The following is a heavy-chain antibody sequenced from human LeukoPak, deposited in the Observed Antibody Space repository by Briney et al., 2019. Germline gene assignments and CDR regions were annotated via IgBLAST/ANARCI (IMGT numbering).Heavy chain of an antibody. V-gene: IGHV1-2*02. CDR3: ARPGNPQSDAFDI. J-gene: IGHJ3*02. Sequence: RASVKVSCKASGYTFTGYYMHWVRQAPGHGLEWMGWINPNSGGTNYAQKFQGRVTMTRDTSISTAYMEPSRLRSDDTAVYYCARPGNPQSDAFDIWGQGTMVTVSS. D-gene: IGHD1-14*01. CDR2: INPNSGGT. CDR1: GYTFTGYY.